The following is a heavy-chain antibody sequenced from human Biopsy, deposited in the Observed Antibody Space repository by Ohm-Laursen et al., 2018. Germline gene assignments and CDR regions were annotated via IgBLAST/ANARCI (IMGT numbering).Heavy chain of an antibody. CDR3: ARVGAGAPSIDYFDY. J-gene: IGHJ4*02. Sequence: SETLSLTCAVSGYSISSGYYWGWIRQPPGKGLEWIGSIYHSGSTYYNPSLKSRVTISVDTSKNQFSLKLSSVTAADTAVYYCARVGAGAPSIDYFDYWGQGALVTVSS. CDR2: IYHSGST. D-gene: IGHD1-26*01. CDR1: GYSISSGYY. V-gene: IGHV4-38-2*01.